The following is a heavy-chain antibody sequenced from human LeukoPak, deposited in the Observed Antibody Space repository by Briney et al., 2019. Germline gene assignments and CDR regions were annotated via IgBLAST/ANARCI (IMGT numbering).Heavy chain of an antibody. V-gene: IGHV1-18*01. CDR3: ARVGPVPWPIAAAGTYFDY. CDR1: GYTFTSYG. CDR2: ISAYNGNT. D-gene: IGHD6-13*01. Sequence: ASVKVSCKASGYTFTSYGISWVRQAPGQGLEWMGWISAYNGNTNYAQKLQGRVTMTTDTSTSTAYMELRSLRSDDTAVYYCARVGPVPWPIAAAGTYFDYWGQGTLVTVSS. J-gene: IGHJ4*02.